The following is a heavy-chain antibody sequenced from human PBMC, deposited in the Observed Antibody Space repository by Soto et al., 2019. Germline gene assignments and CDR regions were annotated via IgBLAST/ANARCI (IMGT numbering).Heavy chain of an antibody. CDR3: ARDNWNSY. Sequence: EVQLVESGGGLVQPGGSVRLSCAASGFTFSSYWMHWVRQAPGKGLMWVSRIHNDGSTTRYADSVKGRFTISRDNAKNTLYLQMSRLRVEDTAVYYCARDNWNSYWGQGTLVTVSS. D-gene: IGHD1-7*01. J-gene: IGHJ4*01. V-gene: IGHV3-74*01. CDR1: GFTFSSYW. CDR2: IHNDGSTT.